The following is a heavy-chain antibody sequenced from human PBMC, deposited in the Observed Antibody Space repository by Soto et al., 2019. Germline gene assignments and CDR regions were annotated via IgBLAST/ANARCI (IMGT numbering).Heavy chain of an antibody. V-gene: IGHV4-34*01. CDR3: ARAHRLYSSSWYLDY. Sequence: PSETLSLTCAVYGGSVSGYYWSWIRQPPGKGLEWIGEINHSGSTNYNPSLKSRVTISVDTSKNQFSLKLSSVTAADTAVYYCARAHRLYSSSWYLDYWGQGTLVTVSS. J-gene: IGHJ4*02. D-gene: IGHD6-13*01. CDR1: GGSVSGYY. CDR2: INHSGST.